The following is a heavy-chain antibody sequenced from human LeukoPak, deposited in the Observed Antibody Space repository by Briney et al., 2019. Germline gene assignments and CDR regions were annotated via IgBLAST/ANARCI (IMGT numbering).Heavy chain of an antibody. CDR2: ISGSGGST. V-gene: IGHV3-23*01. J-gene: IGHJ4*02. Sequence: PGGSLRLPCAASGFTFSSYAMSWVRQAPGKGLEWVSAISGSGGSTYYADSVKGRFTISRDNSKNTLYLQMNSLRAEDTAVYYCAKVSKPFWSGPSLDYWGQGTLVTASS. D-gene: IGHD3-3*02. CDR1: GFTFSSYA. CDR3: AKVSKPFWSGPSLDY.